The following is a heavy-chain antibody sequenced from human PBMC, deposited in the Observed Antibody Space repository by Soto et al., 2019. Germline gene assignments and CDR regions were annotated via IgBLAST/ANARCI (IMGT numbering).Heavy chain of an antibody. CDR3: ARDQAVLVSAAANYYYYGMDV. Sequence: QVQLVQSGAEVKKPGASVKVSCKASGYPFTSYGISWVRQAPGQGLEWMGWISAYNGNTNYAQKLQGRVTMTTDTSTSTAYMELRSLRSDDTAVYYCARDQAVLVSAAANYYYYGMDVWGQGTTVTVSS. J-gene: IGHJ6*02. CDR1: GYPFTSYG. CDR2: ISAYNGNT. V-gene: IGHV1-18*01. D-gene: IGHD2-2*01.